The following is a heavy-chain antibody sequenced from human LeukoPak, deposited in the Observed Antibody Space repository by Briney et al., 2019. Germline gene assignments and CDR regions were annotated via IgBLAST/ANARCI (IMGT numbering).Heavy chain of an antibody. Sequence: GGSLRLSCAASGFTFSSYAMHWVRQAPGKGLEWVAVISYDGSNKYYADSVKGRFTISRDNSKNTLYLQMNSLRAEDTAVYYCARGLNVDTLFDPWGQGTLVTVSS. J-gene: IGHJ5*02. CDR2: ISYDGSNK. D-gene: IGHD5-18*01. CDR1: GFTFSSYA. V-gene: IGHV3-30*04. CDR3: ARGLNVDTLFDP.